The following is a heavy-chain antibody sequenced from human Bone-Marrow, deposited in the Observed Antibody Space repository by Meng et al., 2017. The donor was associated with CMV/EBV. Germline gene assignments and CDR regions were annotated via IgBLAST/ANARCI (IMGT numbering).Heavy chain of an antibody. CDR2: ISAYNGNT. V-gene: IGHV1-18*01. CDR1: GYTFTSYG. Sequence: ASVKVSCKASGYTFTSYGISWVRQAPGQGLEWMGWISAYNGNTNYAQKFQGRVTMTRDTSISTAYMELSRLRSDDTAVYYCARDLGYCSGGSCSGQDAFDIWGQGTMVTVSS. J-gene: IGHJ3*02. D-gene: IGHD2-15*01. CDR3: ARDLGYCSGGSCSGQDAFDI.